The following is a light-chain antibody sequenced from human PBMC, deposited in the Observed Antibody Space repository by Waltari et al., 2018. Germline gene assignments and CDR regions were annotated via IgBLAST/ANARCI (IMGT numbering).Light chain of an antibody. Sequence: DIQMTPSPSTLSASLGDRVNITCRASQSIGSCLAWYQQKPGKAPKLLIYEATSLESGVPSRFSASGSGTEFTLTISSLQPDDFATYYCQRYNSYPITFGHGTKVDI. J-gene: IGKJ3*01. CDR2: EAT. CDR1: QSIGSC. CDR3: QRYNSYPIT. V-gene: IGKV1-5*03.